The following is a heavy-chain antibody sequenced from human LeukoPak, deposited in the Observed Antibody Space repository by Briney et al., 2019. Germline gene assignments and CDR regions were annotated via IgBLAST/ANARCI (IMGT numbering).Heavy chain of an antibody. Sequence: GGSLRLSCAASGFTFDDYAMHWVRQAPGKGLEWVSGISWNSGSIGYADSVKGRFTTSRDNAKNTLYLQMNSLRAEDTAVYSCARHYDGRGSFDYWGQGTLVTVSS. CDR3: ARHYDGRGSFDY. V-gene: IGHV3-9*01. CDR2: ISWNSGSI. CDR1: GFTFDDYA. J-gene: IGHJ4*02. D-gene: IGHD3-22*01.